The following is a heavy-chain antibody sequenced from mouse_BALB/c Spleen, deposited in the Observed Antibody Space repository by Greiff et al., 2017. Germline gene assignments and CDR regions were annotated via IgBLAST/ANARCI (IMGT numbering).Heavy chain of an antibody. CDR3: TRVGDYGNLYWYFDV. CDR2: IYPSDSYT. CDR1: GYTFTSYW. D-gene: IGHD2-1*01. V-gene: IGHV1-69*02. J-gene: IGHJ1*01. Sequence: VQLQQSGAELVRPGASVKLSCKASGYTFTSYWINWVKQRPGQGLEWIGNIYPSDSYTNYNQKFKDKATLTVDKSSSTAYMQLSSPTSEDSAVYYCTRVGDYGNLYWYFDVWGAGTTVTVSS.